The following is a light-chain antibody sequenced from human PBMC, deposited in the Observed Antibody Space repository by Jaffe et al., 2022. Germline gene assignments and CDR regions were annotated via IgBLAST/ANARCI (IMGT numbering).Light chain of an antibody. CDR1: KLGDKY. V-gene: IGLV3-1*01. J-gene: IGLJ2*01. CDR2: QDS. CDR3: QAWDSSTGHVV. Sequence: SYELTQPPSVSVSPGQTASITCSGDKLGDKYACWYQQKPGQSPVLVIYQDSKRPSGIPERFSGSNSGNTATLTISGTQAMDEADYYCQAWDSSTGHVVFGGGTKLTVL.